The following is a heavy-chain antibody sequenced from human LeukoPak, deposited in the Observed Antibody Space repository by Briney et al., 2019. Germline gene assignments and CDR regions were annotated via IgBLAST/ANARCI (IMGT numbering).Heavy chain of an antibody. CDR3: AKARIAAAGTGAFDV. J-gene: IGHJ3*01. CDR2: FSATDGSA. Sequence: GGSLRLSCAVSGFTVSSYGMTWVRQAPGKGLEWVSAFSATDGSAQCAESVKGRFTISRDNSKNSLYLQMNSLRDEDTAVYYCAKARIAAAGTGAFDVWGQGTMVTVSS. D-gene: IGHD6-13*01. CDR1: GFTVSSYG. V-gene: IGHV3-23*01.